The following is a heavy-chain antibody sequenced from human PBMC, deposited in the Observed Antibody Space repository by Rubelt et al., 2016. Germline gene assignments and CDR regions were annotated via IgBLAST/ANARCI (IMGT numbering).Heavy chain of an antibody. J-gene: IGHJ3*02. Sequence: EVQLVQSGAEVKKPGESLKISCKGSGYSFTSYWIGWVRQMPGKGLEWKGIIYPGDSDARYSPSFQGQVTISADKSISTAYLQWSSLKASDTAMYYCASLSSSSHDAFDIWGQGTMVTVSS. CDR1: GYSFTSYW. D-gene: IGHD6-6*01. CDR2: IYPGDSDA. CDR3: ASLSSSSHDAFDI. V-gene: IGHV5-51*01.